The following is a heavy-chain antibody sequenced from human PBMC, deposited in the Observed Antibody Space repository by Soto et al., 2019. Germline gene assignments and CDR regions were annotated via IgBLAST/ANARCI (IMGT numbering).Heavy chain of an antibody. Sequence: EVQLLESGGGLVQPGGSLRLSCAASGFTFSSYAMSWVHQAPGKGLEWVSAISGSGGSTYYADSVKGRFTISRDNSKNTLYLQMNSLRAEDTAVYYCAKGPLGGDYVWGSYRYYFDYWGQGTLVTVSS. CDR2: ISGSGGST. V-gene: IGHV3-23*01. D-gene: IGHD3-16*02. CDR3: AKGPLGGDYVWGSYRYYFDY. CDR1: GFTFSSYA. J-gene: IGHJ4*02.